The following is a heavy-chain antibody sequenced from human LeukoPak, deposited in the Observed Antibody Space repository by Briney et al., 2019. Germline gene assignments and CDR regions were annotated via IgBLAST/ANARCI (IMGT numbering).Heavy chain of an antibody. V-gene: IGHV4-39*01. Sequence: SETLSLTCTVSGGSISSSSYYWGWIRQPPGKGLEWIGSIYYSGSTYYNPSLKSRVTISVDTSKNQFSLKLSSVTAADTAVYYCARQEYRHAFDIWGQGTMVTVSS. CDR1: GGSISSSSYY. CDR2: IYYSGST. D-gene: IGHD2/OR15-2a*01. CDR3: ARQEYRHAFDI. J-gene: IGHJ3*02.